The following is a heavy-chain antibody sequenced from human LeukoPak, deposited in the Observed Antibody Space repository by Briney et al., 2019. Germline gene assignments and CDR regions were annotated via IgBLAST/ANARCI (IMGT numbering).Heavy chain of an antibody. Sequence: VASAKVSCKASGYTFTGYYMHWVRQAPGQGLEWMGWINPNSGGTNYAQKFQGRVTMTRDTSISTAYMELSRLRSDDTAVYYCARVDDSSGYYYVGGHFDYWGQGTLVTVSS. D-gene: IGHD3-22*01. CDR1: GYTFTGYY. V-gene: IGHV1-2*02. J-gene: IGHJ4*02. CDR3: ARVDDSSGYYYVGGHFDY. CDR2: INPNSGGT.